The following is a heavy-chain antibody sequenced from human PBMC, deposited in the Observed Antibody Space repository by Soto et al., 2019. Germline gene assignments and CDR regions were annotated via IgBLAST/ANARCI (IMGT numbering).Heavy chain of an antibody. Sequence: SETLSLTCTVSGSTISSFYWAWIRQPPGKGLEWIGPVYYRGDTNYNPSLKSRVIISVDSSKRQVSLRLSSVTAADTAFYYCTRVGGYYGDYPNFDYWGQGALVTVSS. CDR3: TRVGGYYGDYPNFDY. CDR2: VYYRGDT. CDR1: GSTISSFY. J-gene: IGHJ4*02. V-gene: IGHV4-59*01. D-gene: IGHD4-17*01.